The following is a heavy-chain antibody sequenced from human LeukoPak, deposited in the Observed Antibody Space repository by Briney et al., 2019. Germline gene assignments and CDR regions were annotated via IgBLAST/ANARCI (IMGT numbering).Heavy chain of an antibody. CDR3: AVTRWLRTFDY. Sequence: PSETLSLTCAVYGGSFSGYYWSWIRQPPGKGREWIGEIKHSGSTNYNPSLKSRVTISVDTSKNQFSLKLSSVTAADTAVYYCAVTRWLRTFDYWGQGTLGTVS. CDR2: IKHSGST. CDR1: GGSFSGYY. V-gene: IGHV4-34*01. D-gene: IGHD5-24*01. J-gene: IGHJ4*02.